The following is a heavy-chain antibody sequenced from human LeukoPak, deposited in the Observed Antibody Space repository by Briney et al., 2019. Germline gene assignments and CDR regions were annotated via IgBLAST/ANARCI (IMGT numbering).Heavy chain of an antibody. D-gene: IGHD4-17*01. CDR2: ISAYNGNT. V-gene: IGHV1-18*01. J-gene: IGHJ4*02. CDR1: GYTFTSYG. CDR3: AREMNDYGDHYFDY. Sequence: VASVKVSCKASGYTFTSYGISWVRQAHGEGLEGMGWISAYNGNTNYAQKLQGRVTMTTDTSTSTVYMELRSLRSDDTAVYYCAREMNDYGDHYFDYWGQGTLVTVSS.